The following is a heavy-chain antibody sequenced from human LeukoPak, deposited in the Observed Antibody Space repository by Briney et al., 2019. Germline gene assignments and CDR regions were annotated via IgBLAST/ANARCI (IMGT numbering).Heavy chain of an antibody. CDR3: ARDSSSYYFDY. Sequence: GGSLRLSCAASGFSITSNHMNWVRQAPGKGLEWVSIIYTGGTTHYADSLNDRFTISRDDSINTLYLQMNSLRAEDTAVYYCARDSSSYYFDYWGQGTLVTVSS. V-gene: IGHV3-66*01. D-gene: IGHD6-6*01. J-gene: IGHJ4*02. CDR1: GFSITSNH. CDR2: IYTGGTT.